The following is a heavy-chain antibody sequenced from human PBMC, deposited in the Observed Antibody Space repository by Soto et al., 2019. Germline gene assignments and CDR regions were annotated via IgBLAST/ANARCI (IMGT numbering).Heavy chain of an antibody. CDR1: GYTFTSYA. CDR3: ARDWLGSSGSDY. Sequence: ASVKVSCKASGYTFTSYAMHWVRQAPGQRLEWMGWINAGNGNTKYSQKFQGRVTITRDTSASTAYMEPSSLRSEDTAVYYCARDWLGSSGSDYWGQGTLVTVSS. CDR2: INAGNGNT. J-gene: IGHJ4*02. V-gene: IGHV1-3*01. D-gene: IGHD6-19*01.